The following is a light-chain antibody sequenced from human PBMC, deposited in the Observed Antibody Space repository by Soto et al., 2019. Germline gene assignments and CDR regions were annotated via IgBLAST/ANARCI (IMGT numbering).Light chain of an antibody. Sequence: QSALTQPASVSGSPGQSITISCTGTSSDVGGYNYVSWYQQHPGKAPKLMIYDVSNRPSGVSNRFSGSKSGNTASLTISGLQAEDEADYDCSSYTSSSPYVFGTGTKRTVL. J-gene: IGLJ1*01. CDR3: SSYTSSSPYV. CDR1: SSDVGGYNY. V-gene: IGLV2-14*01. CDR2: DVS.